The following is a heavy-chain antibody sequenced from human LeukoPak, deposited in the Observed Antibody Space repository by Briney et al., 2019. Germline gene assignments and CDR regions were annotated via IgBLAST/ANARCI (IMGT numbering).Heavy chain of an antibody. CDR2: IYYRGST. CDR3: ARDGDGSGSWGGFDY. CDR1: GGSISSSSYY. J-gene: IGHJ4*02. Sequence: SETLSLTCTVSGGSISSSSYYWGWPRQPPGKGLEWIGSIYYRGSTNYNPSLKSRVSISVDTSKNQFSLKLSSVTAADTAVYYCARDGDGSGSWGGFDYWGQGTLVTVSS. V-gene: IGHV4-39*07. D-gene: IGHD3-10*01.